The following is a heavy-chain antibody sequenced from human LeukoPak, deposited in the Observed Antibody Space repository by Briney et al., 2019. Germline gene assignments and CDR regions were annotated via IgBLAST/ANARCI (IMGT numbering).Heavy chain of an antibody. J-gene: IGHJ4*02. CDR2: INHSGST. CDR1: GGSFSGYY. Sequence: PSETLSLTCAVYGGSFSGYYWSWIRQPPGKGLEWIGEINHSGSTNYNPSLKSRVTISVDTSKNQFSLKLSSVTAADTAVYYCARERGYWGQGTLVTVSS. CDR3: ARERGY. V-gene: IGHV4-34*01.